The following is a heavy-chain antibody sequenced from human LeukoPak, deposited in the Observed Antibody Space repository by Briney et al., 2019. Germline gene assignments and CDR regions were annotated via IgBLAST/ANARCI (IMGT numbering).Heavy chain of an antibody. D-gene: IGHD2-2*01. V-gene: IGHV1-2*02. Sequence: ASVKVSCKASGGTFSSYAISWVRQAPGQGLEWMGWINPNSGGTNYAQKFQGRVTMTRDTSISTAYMELSRLRSDDTAVFYCARIGSSRLYYFDYWGQGTLVTVSS. CDR1: GGTFSSYA. CDR3: ARIGSSRLYYFDY. CDR2: INPNSGGT. J-gene: IGHJ4*02.